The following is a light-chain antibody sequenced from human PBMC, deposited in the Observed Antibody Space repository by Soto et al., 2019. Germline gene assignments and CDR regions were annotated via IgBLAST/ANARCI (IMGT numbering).Light chain of an antibody. V-gene: IGLV1-51*01. J-gene: IGLJ3*02. CDR1: SSNIGENY. Sequence: QSVLTQPPSVSAAPEQKVTISGSGSSSNIGENYVSWYQQLPGTAPKLLIYDNNQRPSGIPDRFSVSKSATSATLGISGLQTGDEADYYCATWDSSLNAWVFGGGTKLTVL. CDR3: ATWDSSLNAWV. CDR2: DNN.